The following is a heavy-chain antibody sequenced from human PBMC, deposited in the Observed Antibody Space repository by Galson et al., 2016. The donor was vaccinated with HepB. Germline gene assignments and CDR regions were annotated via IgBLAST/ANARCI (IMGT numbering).Heavy chain of an antibody. V-gene: IGHV4-4*02. J-gene: IGHJ5*02. Sequence: SETLSLTCAVSGGSISNDYWWSWVRQSPGKELEWIGEIYQTGTANYNPSFTRRVTMSVDKSRNQFSLNLTSVTAADTAVYYCARAAVVPGARMLFDPWGQGTLGTVSS. CDR3: ARAAVVPGARMLFDP. CDR2: IYQTGTA. CDR1: GGSISNDYW. D-gene: IGHD2-2*01.